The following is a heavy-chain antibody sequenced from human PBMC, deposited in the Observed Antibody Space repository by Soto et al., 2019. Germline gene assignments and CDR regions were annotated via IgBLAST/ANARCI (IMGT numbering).Heavy chain of an antibody. CDR3: ARHRLHCSGGSCYVGDWFDP. J-gene: IGHJ5*02. V-gene: IGHV4-34*01. D-gene: IGHD2-15*01. CDR1: GGSFSGYY. CDR2: INHSGST. Sequence: SETLSLTCAVYGGSFSGYYWSWIRQPPGKGLEWIGEINHSGSTNYNPSLKSRATISVDTSKNQFSLKLSSVTAADTAVYYCARHRLHCSGGSCYVGDWFDPWGQGTLVTVSS.